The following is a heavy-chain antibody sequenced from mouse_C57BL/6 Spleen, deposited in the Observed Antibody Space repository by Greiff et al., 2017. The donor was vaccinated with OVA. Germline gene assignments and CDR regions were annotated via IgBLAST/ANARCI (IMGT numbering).Heavy chain of an antibody. CDR3: ARYDGYYGWYFDV. D-gene: IGHD2-3*01. CDR1: GFTFSSYT. J-gene: IGHJ1*03. CDR2: ISGGGGNT. V-gene: IGHV5-9*01. Sequence: EVQVVESGGGLVKPGGSLKLSCAASGFTFSSYTMSWVRQTPEKRLEWVATISGGGGNTYYPDSVKGRFTISRDNAKNTLYLQMSSLRSEDTALYYCARYDGYYGWYFDVWGTGTTVTVSS.